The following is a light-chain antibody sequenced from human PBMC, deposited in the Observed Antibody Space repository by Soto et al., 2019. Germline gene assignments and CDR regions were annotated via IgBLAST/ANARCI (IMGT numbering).Light chain of an antibody. V-gene: IGKV3-20*01. Sequence: EIVMTQSPATLSGSAGERVSLSWGASQSVNSKLAWYQQKPGQAPRLLTYGASSRATGIPDRFSGSGSGTDFTLTISRLEPEDFAVYYCQQYGSSLITFGQGTRLEI. CDR2: GAS. J-gene: IGKJ5*01. CDR1: QSVNSK. CDR3: QQYGSSLIT.